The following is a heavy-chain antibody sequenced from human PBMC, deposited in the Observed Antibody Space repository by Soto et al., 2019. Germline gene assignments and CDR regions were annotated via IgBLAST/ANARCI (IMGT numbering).Heavy chain of an antibody. CDR2: ISYDGSNK. J-gene: IGHJ4*02. V-gene: IGHV3-30*04. CDR1: GFTFSSYA. D-gene: IGHD2-21*02. CDR3: ARVSPYCGGDCYSGYFDY. Sequence: GGSLRLSCVASGFTFSSYAMHWVRQAPGKGLEWVAVISYDGSNKYYADSVKGRFTISRDNSKNTLYLQMNSLRAEDTAVYYCARVSPYCGGDCYSGYFDYWGQGTLVTVSS.